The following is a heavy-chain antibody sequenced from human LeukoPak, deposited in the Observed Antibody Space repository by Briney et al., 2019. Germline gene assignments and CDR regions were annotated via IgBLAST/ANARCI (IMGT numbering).Heavy chain of an antibody. CDR2: IYYSGST. CDR1: GGSINSHY. V-gene: IGHV4-59*11. D-gene: IGHD3-22*01. Sequence: SETLSLTCTVSGGSINSHYWSWIRQPPGKGLEWIGYIYYSGSTNYNPSLKSRVTISVDTSKNQFSLKLSSVTAADTAVYYCARVNYYDSSGYSYLFDYWGQGTLVTVSS. J-gene: IGHJ4*02. CDR3: ARVNYYDSSGYSYLFDY.